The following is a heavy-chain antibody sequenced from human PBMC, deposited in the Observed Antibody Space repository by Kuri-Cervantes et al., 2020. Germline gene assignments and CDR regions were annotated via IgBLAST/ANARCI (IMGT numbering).Heavy chain of an antibody. J-gene: IGHJ3*02. CDR3: ARDCYDSSGGAFDI. D-gene: IGHD3-22*01. CDR2: ISGSGGST. Sequence: GESLKISCAASGFTFSSYAMSWVRQAPGKGMEWVSAISGSGGSTYYADSVKGRFTISRANSKNTLYLQMNSLRAEDTAVYYYARDCYDSSGGAFDIWGQGTMVTVSS. V-gene: IGHV3-23*01. CDR1: GFTFSSYA.